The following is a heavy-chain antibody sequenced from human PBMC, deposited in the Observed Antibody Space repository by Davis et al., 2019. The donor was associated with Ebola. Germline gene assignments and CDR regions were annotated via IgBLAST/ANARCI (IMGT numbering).Heavy chain of an antibody. CDR2: IYSGGST. D-gene: IGHD4-17*01. V-gene: IGHV3-53*01. CDR3: ARVSVYGDFYYYYGMDV. J-gene: IGHJ6*02. Sequence: GESLKLSCAASGFTFSSYAMSWVRQAPGKGLEWVSVIYSGGSTYYADSVKGRFTISRDNSKNTLYLQMNSLRAEDTAVYYCARVSVYGDFYYYYGMDVWGQGTTVTVSS. CDR1: GFTFSSYA.